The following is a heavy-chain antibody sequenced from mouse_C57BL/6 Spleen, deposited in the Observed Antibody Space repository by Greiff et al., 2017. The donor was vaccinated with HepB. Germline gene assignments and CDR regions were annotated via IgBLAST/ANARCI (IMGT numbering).Heavy chain of an antibody. Sequence: EVKLVESEGGLVQPGSSMKLSCTASGFTFSDYYMAWVRQVPEKGLEWVANINYDGSSTYYLDSLKSRFIISRDNAKNILYLQMSSLKSEDTATYYCARDCPLYYGSSYGAMDYWGQGTSVTVSS. CDR1: GFTFSDYY. J-gene: IGHJ4*01. CDR2: INYDGSST. D-gene: IGHD1-1*01. V-gene: IGHV5-16*01. CDR3: ARDCPLYYGSSYGAMDY.